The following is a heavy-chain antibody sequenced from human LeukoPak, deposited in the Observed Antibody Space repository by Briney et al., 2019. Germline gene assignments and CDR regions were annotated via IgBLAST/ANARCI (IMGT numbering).Heavy chain of an antibody. CDR2: INPNSGGT. D-gene: IGHD1-26*01. CDR3: AREAVGATTSDH. Sequence: ASVKVSCKASGYTFTGYYMHWVRQAPGQGLEWMGWINPNSGGTNYAQKFQGRVTMTRDTSISTGYMELSGLRSDDTAVYYCAREAVGATTSDHWGQGTLVTVSS. CDR1: GYTFTGYY. V-gene: IGHV1-2*02. J-gene: IGHJ4*02.